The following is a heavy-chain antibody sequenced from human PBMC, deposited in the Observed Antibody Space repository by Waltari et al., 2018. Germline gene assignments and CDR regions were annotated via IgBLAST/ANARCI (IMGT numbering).Heavy chain of an antibody. J-gene: IGHJ4*02. Sequence: QVQLQESGPGLVQPSQTLSLTCTVSGGSISSDDYCWNWIRQPPGKGLEWIGYIFYSGSTYYNPSLKSRVTISVDTSKTQFSLKLSSVTAADTAVYYCARDSVVAGGGFDYWGQGTLVTVSS. D-gene: IGHD2-15*01. CDR2: IFYSGST. V-gene: IGHV4-30-4*08. CDR3: ARDSVVAGGGFDY. CDR1: GGSISSDDYC.